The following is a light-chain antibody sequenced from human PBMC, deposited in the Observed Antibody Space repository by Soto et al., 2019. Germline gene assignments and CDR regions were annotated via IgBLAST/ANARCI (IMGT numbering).Light chain of an antibody. CDR2: GAS. CDR3: QQYGSSRRT. J-gene: IGKJ1*01. V-gene: IGKV3-20*01. Sequence: EIVLTQSPGTLSLSPGERPTLSCRASQSVSSSYLAWYQQKPGQAPRLLIYGASSRATGIPDRFSGSGSGTDFTLTISRLEPEDFAVYYCQQYGSSRRTFGQGTKVEIK. CDR1: QSVSSSY.